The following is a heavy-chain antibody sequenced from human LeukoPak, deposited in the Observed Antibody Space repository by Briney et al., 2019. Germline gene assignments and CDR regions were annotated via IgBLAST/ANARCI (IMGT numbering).Heavy chain of an antibody. V-gene: IGHV3-74*01. CDR3: AGINQKGEFDY. CDR1: GFTFSSYW. J-gene: IGHJ4*02. D-gene: IGHD3-16*01. CDR2: INTDGSST. Sequence: GGSLGLSCAASGFTFSSYWMHWVRQDLGKGLVWVSRINTDGSSTSYADSVKGRFTISRDNAKNTLYLQMNSLRAEDTAVYYCAGINQKGEFDYWGQGTLVTVSS.